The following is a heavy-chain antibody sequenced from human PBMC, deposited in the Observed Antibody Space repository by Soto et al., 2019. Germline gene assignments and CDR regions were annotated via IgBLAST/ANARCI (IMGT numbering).Heavy chain of an antibody. J-gene: IGHJ4*02. CDR2: IYWDDNE. Sequence: QITLKESGPPLVKPTETLTLTCTCSGFSLSSTQVGVGWIRQPPGKPLEWLALIYWDDNEWYSPSLRSRLTITKDTSKTQVVLTMTNMDPVDTATYFCAHGSGWLFDYWGQGTLVTVSS. CDR1: GFSLSSTQVG. CDR3: AHGSGWLFDY. D-gene: IGHD6-19*01. V-gene: IGHV2-5*02.